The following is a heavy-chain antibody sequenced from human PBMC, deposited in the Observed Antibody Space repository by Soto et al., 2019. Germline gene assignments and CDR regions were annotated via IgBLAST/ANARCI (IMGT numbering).Heavy chain of an antibody. J-gene: IGHJ5*02. CDR3: ARDPESSYLYYHVSSGYSNWFDP. D-gene: IGHD3-22*01. V-gene: IGHV4-34*01. Sequence: PSETLSLTCAVYGASLSDNYCNWLRQPPGKGLEWIGEINHSGNTNYNPSLRRRFTISIDTSKNQLSLNLRSVSATDTAVYYCARDPESSYLYYHVSSGYSNWFDPWGQGTLVTSPQ. CDR2: INHSGNT. CDR1: GASLSDNY.